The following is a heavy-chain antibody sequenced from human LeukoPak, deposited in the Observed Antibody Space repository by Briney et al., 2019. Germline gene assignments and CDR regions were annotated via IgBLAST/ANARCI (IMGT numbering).Heavy chain of an antibody. V-gene: IGHV4-34*01. J-gene: IGHJ4*02. CDR2: INHGGST. Sequence: SSETLSLTCAVYGGSLSNYYWSWIRQPPGKGLEWVGEINHGGSTNYNPSLKGRVTIPIDMSKNQFSLKLNSLTAADTAVYYCARVGDTAMAPFASWGQGILVTVSS. CDR3: ARVGDTAMAPFAS. CDR1: GGSLSNYY. D-gene: IGHD5-18*01.